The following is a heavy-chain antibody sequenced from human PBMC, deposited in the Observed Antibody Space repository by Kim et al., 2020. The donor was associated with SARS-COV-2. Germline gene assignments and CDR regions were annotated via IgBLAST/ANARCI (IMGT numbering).Heavy chain of an antibody. Sequence: GGSLRLSCAASGFTFSSYWMSWVRQAPGKGLEWVANIKQDGSEKYYVDSVKGRFTISRDNAKNSLYLQMNSLRAEDTAVYYCAREEWLVRNYFDYWGQGTLVTVSS. CDR2: IKQDGSEK. J-gene: IGHJ4*02. CDR1: GFTFSSYW. CDR3: AREEWLVRNYFDY. D-gene: IGHD6-19*01. V-gene: IGHV3-7*03.